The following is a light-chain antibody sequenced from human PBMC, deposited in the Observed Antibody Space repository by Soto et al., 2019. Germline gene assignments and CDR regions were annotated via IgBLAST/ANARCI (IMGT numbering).Light chain of an antibody. V-gene: IGKV4-1*01. CDR1: QSVLYISNNKNY. J-gene: IGKJ4*01. Sequence: DIVMTQYPDSLAVSLGESATINCKSSQSVLYISNNKNYLAWYQQKPGQPPKLLIYWASTRESGVPDRFSGSGSGTDFTLTISSLQAEDVAVYYCQQYYSTPLPFGGGTKVEIK. CDR2: WAS. CDR3: QQYYSTPLP.